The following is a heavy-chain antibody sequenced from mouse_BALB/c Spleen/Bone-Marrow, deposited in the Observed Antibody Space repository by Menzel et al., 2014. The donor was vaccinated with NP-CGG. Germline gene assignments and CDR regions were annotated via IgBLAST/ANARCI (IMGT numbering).Heavy chain of an antibody. CDR3: TRQGFAC. V-gene: IGHV1-9*01. Sequence: QVQLKQSGPELMKPGASVKIPCKATGYTFSSYWIEWVKQRPGHGLEWIGEILPGSGNTHYNEKSKGKATFTADTSSNTAYMQLSSLTSEDSAVYYCTRQGFACWGQGTLVTVSA. J-gene: IGHJ3*01. CDR1: GYTFSSYW. CDR2: ILPGSGNT.